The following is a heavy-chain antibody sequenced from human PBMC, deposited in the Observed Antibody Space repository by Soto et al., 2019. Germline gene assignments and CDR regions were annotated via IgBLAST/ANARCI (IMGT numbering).Heavy chain of an antibody. V-gene: IGHV1-3*01. CDR2: INAGNGNT. Sequence: ASVKVSCKASGYTFTSYAMHWVRQAPGQRLEWMGWINAGNGNTKYSQKFQGRVTITRDTSASTAYMELSSLRSEDTAVYYCASPPQLHYYDSSGYYPFDYWGQGTLVTAPQ. J-gene: IGHJ4*02. CDR1: GYTFTSYA. D-gene: IGHD3-22*01. CDR3: ASPPQLHYYDSSGYYPFDY.